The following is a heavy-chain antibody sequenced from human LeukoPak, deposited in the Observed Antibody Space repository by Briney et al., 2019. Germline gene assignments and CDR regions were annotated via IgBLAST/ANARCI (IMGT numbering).Heavy chain of an antibody. CDR3: ARATRNWFDP. V-gene: IGHV4-34*09. CDR1: GGSFSAYY. CDR2: IYHSGST. Sequence: SETLSLTCGVYGGSFSAYYWSWIRQPPGKGLEWIGEIYHSGSTYYNPSLKSRVTISVDTSKTQFSLRLTSVTAADTAFYYCARATRNWFDPWGQGTLVTVSS. J-gene: IGHJ5*02.